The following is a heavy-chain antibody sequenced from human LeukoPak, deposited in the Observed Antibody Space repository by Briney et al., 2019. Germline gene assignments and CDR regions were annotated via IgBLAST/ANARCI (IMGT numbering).Heavy chain of an antibody. CDR3: ATKGSYCSGGSCYEPDAFDI. Sequence: ASVKVSCKVSGYTLTELSMHWVRQAPGKGLEWMGGFDPEDGETIYAQKFQGRVTMTEDTSTDTAYMELSSLRSEDTAVYYCATKGSYCSGGSCYEPDAFDIWGQGTMATVSS. J-gene: IGHJ3*02. CDR1: GYTLTELS. CDR2: FDPEDGET. V-gene: IGHV1-24*01. D-gene: IGHD2-15*01.